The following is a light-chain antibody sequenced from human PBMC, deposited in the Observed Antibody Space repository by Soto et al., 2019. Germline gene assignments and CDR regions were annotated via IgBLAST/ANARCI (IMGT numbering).Light chain of an antibody. J-gene: IGKJ5*01. CDR2: GAS. CDR1: QSVTNS. Sequence: EIVLAQSPGTLSLSPGERATLSCRASQSVTNSFLAWYQQKPGQAPRLLIYGASRRATGIPARFSGSGSGTDFTLTISSLEPEDSAVYYCQQRNVWPPVAFGQGTRLEIK. CDR3: QQRNVWPPVA. V-gene: IGKV3D-20*02.